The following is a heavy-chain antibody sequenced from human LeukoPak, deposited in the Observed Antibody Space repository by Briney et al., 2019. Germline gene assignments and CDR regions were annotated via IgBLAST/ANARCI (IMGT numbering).Heavy chain of an antibody. D-gene: IGHD2-15*01. CDR1: GGSISTSDYN. CDR3: ARTGMVGAADY. J-gene: IGHJ4*02. V-gene: IGHV4-39*01. CDR2: INYSGNT. Sequence: PSETLSLTCTVSGGSISTSDYNWGCIRQPSGKGLEWIGSINYSGNTYYNPSLKSRVTISVDTSKNQFSLKLSSVTAADTAVYYCARTGMVGAADYWGQGTLVTVSS.